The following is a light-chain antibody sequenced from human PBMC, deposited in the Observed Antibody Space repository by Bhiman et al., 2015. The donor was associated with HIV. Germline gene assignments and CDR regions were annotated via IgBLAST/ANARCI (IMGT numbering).Light chain of an antibody. CDR1: KLGDRY. J-gene: IGLJ2*01. V-gene: IGLV3-1*01. Sequence: SYGLTQPPSVSVSPGQTASITCSGEKLGDRYSSWYQQKPGQSPVLVIYQDSKRPSGIPERFSGSNSGNTATLTISGTQALDEADYYCQAWDRNSAVFGGGTKLTVL. CDR2: QDS. CDR3: QAWDRNSAV.